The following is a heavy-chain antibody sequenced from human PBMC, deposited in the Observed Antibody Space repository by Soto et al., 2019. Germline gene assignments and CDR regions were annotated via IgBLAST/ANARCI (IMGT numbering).Heavy chain of an antibody. Sequence: PGGALRLSCAASGFSFSSYDMHWVRQAPGKGLEWVAMISYDGSDKYFSDSVKGRLTISRDNSKNTVSLEMNSLRTKDTAAYYCAKGVPSPTQHAFDIWGQGTRVTVAS. J-gene: IGHJ3*02. CDR2: ISYDGSDK. CDR1: GFSFSSYD. V-gene: IGHV3-30*18. CDR3: AKGVPSPTQHAFDI.